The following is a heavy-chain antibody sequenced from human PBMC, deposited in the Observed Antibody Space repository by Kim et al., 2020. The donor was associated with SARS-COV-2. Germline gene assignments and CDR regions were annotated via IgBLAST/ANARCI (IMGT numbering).Heavy chain of an antibody. Sequence: SETLSLTCTVSGASISTYSWSWIRQPPGKGLEWIGYIYYSGSTNYNPSLKSRVTISIDTSKNHFSLKVTSVTAADTAVYYCARDRRWNFDLWGRGTLLTVSS. CDR1: GASISTYS. CDR2: IYYSGST. CDR3: ARDRRWNFDL. V-gene: IGHV4-59*01. J-gene: IGHJ2*01.